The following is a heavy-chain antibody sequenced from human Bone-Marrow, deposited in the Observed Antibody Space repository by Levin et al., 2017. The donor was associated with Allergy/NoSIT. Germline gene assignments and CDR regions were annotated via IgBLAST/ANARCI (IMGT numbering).Heavy chain of an antibody. CDR3: ARDRIIYHDSSADKSNDYGMEV. Sequence: GESLKISCKASGFTFTSYGLSWVRQAPGQGLEWMGWIGIYNGNTKYAQNFEGRVTMTTDTSTSPAYMELRSLRPDDTAVYYCARDRIIYHDSSADKSNDYGMEVWGQGTAVIVSS. V-gene: IGHV1-18*01. J-gene: IGHJ6*02. D-gene: IGHD3-22*01. CDR1: GFTFTSYG. CDR2: IGIYNGNT.